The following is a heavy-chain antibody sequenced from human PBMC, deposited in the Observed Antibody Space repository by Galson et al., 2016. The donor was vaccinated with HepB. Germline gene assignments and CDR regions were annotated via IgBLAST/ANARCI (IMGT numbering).Heavy chain of an antibody. CDR1: GASVSSGGDN. CDR3: ARDDPLDN. J-gene: IGHJ4*02. V-gene: IGHV4-61*08. Sequence: SETLSLTCTVSGASVSSGGDNWNWIRQHPGKRLEWIGHIHYTGTTHYNPSFKSRVTISTDPSKNQFSLRLTSVTAADTAVYYCARDDPLDNWGQGALVTVSP. CDR2: IHYTGTT.